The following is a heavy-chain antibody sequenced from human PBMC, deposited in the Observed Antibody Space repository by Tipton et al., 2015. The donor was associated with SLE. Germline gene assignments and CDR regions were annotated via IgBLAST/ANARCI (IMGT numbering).Heavy chain of an antibody. Sequence: QLVQSGGEVKKPGESLKISCKASGYTFTNYWIGWVRQMPGKGLELMGIIYPSDSTVKYSPSFQGRVTISADKSNSIAYLQWSSLQASDTAMYYCERQVGYGDFINWGQGTLVTVSS. CDR3: ERQVGYGDFIN. J-gene: IGHJ4*02. D-gene: IGHD4-17*01. V-gene: IGHV5-51*01. CDR1: GYTFTNYW. CDR2: IYPSDSTV.